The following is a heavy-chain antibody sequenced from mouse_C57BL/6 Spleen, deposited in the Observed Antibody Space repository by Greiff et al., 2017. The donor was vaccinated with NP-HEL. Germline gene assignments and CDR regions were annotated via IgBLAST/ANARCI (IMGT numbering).Heavy chain of an antibody. CDR1: GYTFTSYW. D-gene: IGHD4-1*01. J-gene: IGHJ1*03. CDR3: ARVGTGTDWYFDV. CDR2: IDPSDSYT. V-gene: IGHV1-50*01. Sequence: QVQLQQPGAELVKPGASVKLSCKASGYTFTSYWMQWVKQRPGQGLEWIGEIDPSDSYTNYNQKFKGKATLTVDTSSSTAYMQLSSLTSEDSAVYYCARVGTGTDWYFDVWGTGTTVTVSS.